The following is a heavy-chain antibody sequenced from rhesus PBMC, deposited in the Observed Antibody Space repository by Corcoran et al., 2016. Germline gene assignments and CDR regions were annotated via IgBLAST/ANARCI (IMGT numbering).Heavy chain of an antibody. CDR3: ATRPSSVALDS. V-gene: IGHV4-143*01. Sequence: QVQLQESGPGPGKPSETLSRPCTVSGGSIIGYSTSSWLRHPPGTGLEGVGGIYGNRASIYYYPSLKSRVTISKDTSTNQFSLILTSGTAADTAMNYCATRPSSVALDSWGLGVFVTVS. CDR1: GGSIIGYST. D-gene: IGHD2-15*01. CDR2: IYGNRASI. J-gene: IGHJ6*01.